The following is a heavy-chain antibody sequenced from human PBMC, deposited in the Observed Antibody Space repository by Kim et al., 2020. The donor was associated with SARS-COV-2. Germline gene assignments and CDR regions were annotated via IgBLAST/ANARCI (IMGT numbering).Heavy chain of an antibody. Sequence: GTNIYYADSGKGQFTIARDKAKNALYLQMNSLRVEDTAVYYCARSYKITVGYWGQGTLVTVSS. CDR3: ARSYKITVGY. J-gene: IGHJ4*02. D-gene: IGHD3-16*01. CDR2: GTNI. V-gene: IGHV3-11*01.